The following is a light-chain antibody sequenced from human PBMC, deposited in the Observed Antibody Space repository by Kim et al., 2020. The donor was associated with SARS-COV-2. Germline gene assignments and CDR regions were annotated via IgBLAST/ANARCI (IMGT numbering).Light chain of an antibody. CDR1: QSVSSSY. Sequence: EIVLTQSPGTLSLSPGERATLSCRASQSVSSSYLALYQQKPGQAPRLLIYGASSRATGIPDRFSGSGSGTDFTLTISRLEPEDFAVYYCQQYGSSPGKTFGQGTKLEI. CDR2: GAS. J-gene: IGKJ2*01. CDR3: QQYGSSPGKT. V-gene: IGKV3-20*01.